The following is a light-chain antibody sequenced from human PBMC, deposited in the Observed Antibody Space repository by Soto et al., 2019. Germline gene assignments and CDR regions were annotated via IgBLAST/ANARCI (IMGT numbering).Light chain of an antibody. CDR3: SAYTARSTLV. CDR1: MRDVGAYNL. V-gene: IGLV2-14*01. CDR2: KVR. Sequence: QSALTQPASVSGSAGQSITISCSGTMRDVGAYNLVSWYQQHPGTAPKLIIHKVRNRPSGISRRFSGSRSGNAASLTISGLQPEDEGDYYCSAYTARSTLVFGGGTKLTVL. J-gene: IGLJ3*02.